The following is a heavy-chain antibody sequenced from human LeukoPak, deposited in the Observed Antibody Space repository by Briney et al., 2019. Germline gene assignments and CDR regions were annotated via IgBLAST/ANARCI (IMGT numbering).Heavy chain of an antibody. D-gene: IGHD3-22*01. Sequence: SETLSLTCTVSGDSISSSDYYWGGIRQSPGKGLEWIGRISYSGKTFYNPSLKSRVTMSVDTSKNLFSLRLNSVTAADTAVYYCSRLTHSYYADTAGYYPYYYMDVWGEGATVTVSS. V-gene: IGHV4-39*02. J-gene: IGHJ6*03. CDR1: GDSISSSDYY. CDR3: SRLTHSYYADTAGYYPYYYMDV. CDR2: ISYSGKT.